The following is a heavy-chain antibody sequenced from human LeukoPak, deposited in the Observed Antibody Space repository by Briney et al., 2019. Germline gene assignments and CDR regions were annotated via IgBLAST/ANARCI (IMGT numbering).Heavy chain of an antibody. D-gene: IGHD6-13*01. CDR3: AKDWAAAAGTFDY. CDR1: GFTFSSYG. V-gene: IGHV3-30*18. Sequence: PGGSLRLSCAASGFTFSSYGMHWVRQAPGKGLEWVAVISYDGSNKYYADSVKGRFTISRDNSKNTLYLQMNSLRAEDTAVYYCAKDWAAAAGTFDYWGQGTLVTVSS. J-gene: IGHJ4*02. CDR2: ISYDGSNK.